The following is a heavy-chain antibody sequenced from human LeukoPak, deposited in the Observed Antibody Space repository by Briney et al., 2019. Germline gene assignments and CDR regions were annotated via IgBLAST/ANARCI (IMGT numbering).Heavy chain of an antibody. J-gene: IGHJ4*02. CDR1: GYTFTDYY. CDR3: ARRYYDSSGYSHHFDY. Sequence: ASVKVSCKAPGYTFTDYYMHWVRQAPGQGLEWMGRINPNSGGTNYAQKFQGRVTMTRDTSISTAYMELSRLRSDDTAVYYCARRYYDSSGYSHHFDYWGQGTLVTVSS. CDR2: INPNSGGT. D-gene: IGHD3-22*01. V-gene: IGHV1-2*06.